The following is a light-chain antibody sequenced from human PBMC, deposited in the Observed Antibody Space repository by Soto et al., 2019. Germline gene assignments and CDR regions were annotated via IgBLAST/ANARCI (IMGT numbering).Light chain of an antibody. V-gene: IGKV1-17*03. CDR2: AAS. CDR1: QGIRKY. CDR3: LQHTSYPWT. Sequence: DIQMTQSPSAMSASVGDRVTITCRARQGIRKYLAWFQKRTGKVTRRLVYAASSLQSGVQSRCSGIGSGTEFTLKISSLQPEDGGTYYCLQHTSYPWTFGQGTKVDNK. J-gene: IGKJ1*01.